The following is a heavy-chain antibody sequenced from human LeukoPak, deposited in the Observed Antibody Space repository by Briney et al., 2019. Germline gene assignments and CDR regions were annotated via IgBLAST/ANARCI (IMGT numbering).Heavy chain of an antibody. CDR2: IYYSGST. V-gene: IGHV4-59*01. CDR1: GGSISSYY. D-gene: IGHD3-22*01. Sequence: SETLSLTCTVSGGSISSYYWSWIRQPPGKGLEWIGYIYYSGSTNYNPSLKSRVTISVDTSKNQFSLKLSSVTAADTAVYYCAREVEYYDSSWGHWFDPWGQGTLVTVSS. CDR3: AREVEYYDSSWGHWFDP. J-gene: IGHJ5*02.